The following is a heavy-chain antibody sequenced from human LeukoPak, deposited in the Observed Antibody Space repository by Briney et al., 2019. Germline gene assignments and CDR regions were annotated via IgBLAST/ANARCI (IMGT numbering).Heavy chain of an antibody. CDR2: TYYRSKWYN. J-gene: IGHJ3*02. CDR1: GDSVSSNRAA. Sequence: SQTLSLTFAISGDSVSSNRAAWHWLRQSPSRGLEWLGRTYYRSKWYNDYAVSVKSRITITPDTSRNQFSLHLKSVTPEDTAVYYCARDYAFDIWGQGTMVTVSS. V-gene: IGHV6-1*01. CDR3: ARDYAFDI.